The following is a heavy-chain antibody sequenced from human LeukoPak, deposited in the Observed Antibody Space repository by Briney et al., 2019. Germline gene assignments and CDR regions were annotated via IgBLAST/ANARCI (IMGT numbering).Heavy chain of an antibody. J-gene: IGHJ4*02. CDR2: IYYSGST. CDR3: ARVAVNSGSYDGVHFDY. CDR1: GGFISSGGYY. V-gene: IGHV4-31*03. Sequence: PSQTLSLTCTVSGGFISSGGYYWSWIRQHPGKGLEWIGYIYYSGSTYYNPSLKSRVTISVDTSKNQFSLKLSSVTAADTAVYYCARVAVNSGSYDGVHFDYWGQGTLVTVSS. D-gene: IGHD3-10*01.